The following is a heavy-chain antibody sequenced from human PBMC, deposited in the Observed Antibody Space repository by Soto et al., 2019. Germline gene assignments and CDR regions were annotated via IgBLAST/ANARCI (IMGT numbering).Heavy chain of an antibody. V-gene: IGHV3-48*03. Sequence: GGCRRRSCAASGFTLSSYEMNWVRQAPGKGLEWVSYISSSGSTIYYADSVKGRFTISRDNAKNSLYLQMNSLRAEDTAVYYCARDSAVITIFGVVIISYFDYWGQGTLVTVSS. J-gene: IGHJ4*02. CDR1: GFTLSSYE. CDR2: ISSSGSTI. CDR3: ARDSAVITIFGVVIISYFDY. D-gene: IGHD3-3*01.